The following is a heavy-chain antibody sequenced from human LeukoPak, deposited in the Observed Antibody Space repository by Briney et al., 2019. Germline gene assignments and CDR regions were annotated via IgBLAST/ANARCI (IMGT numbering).Heavy chain of an antibody. D-gene: IGHD6-6*01. J-gene: IGHJ6*03. Sequence: MPSETLSLTCAVYGGSFSGYYWSWIRQPPGKGLEWIGEINHSGSTNYNPSLKSRVTISADTSKNQFSLKLSSVTAADTAVYYCARGIAARHYYYYYMDVWGKGTTVTVSS. CDR3: ARGIAARHYYYYYMDV. CDR2: INHSGST. CDR1: GGSFSGYY. V-gene: IGHV4-34*01.